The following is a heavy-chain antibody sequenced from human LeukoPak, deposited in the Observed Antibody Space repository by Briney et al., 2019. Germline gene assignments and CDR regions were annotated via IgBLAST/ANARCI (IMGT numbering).Heavy chain of an antibody. CDR1: GFTFSSHG. Sequence: GGSLRLSCVASGFTFSSHGMNWVRQVPGKGLEWVSSITSTSTYIYYGDSVKGRFTTSRDNAQNSLFLQMHSLRAEDTAVYYCARVDNNGLYSEYFDHWGQGTLVTVSS. CDR2: ITSTSTYI. V-gene: IGHV3-21*01. CDR3: ARVDNNGLYSEYFDH. J-gene: IGHJ1*01. D-gene: IGHD6-19*01.